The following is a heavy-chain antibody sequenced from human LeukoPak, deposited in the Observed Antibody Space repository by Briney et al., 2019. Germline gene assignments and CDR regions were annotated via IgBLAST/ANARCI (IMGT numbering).Heavy chain of an antibody. V-gene: IGHV1-2*06. J-gene: IGHJ5*02. D-gene: IGHD2-2*01. Sequence: ASVKVSCKASGYTFTGYYMHWVRQAPGQGLEWMGRINPNSGGTNYAQKFQGRVTMTRDTSISTAYMELSRLRSDDTAVYYCALMVVVPAASSDWFDPWGQRTLVTVSS. CDR1: GYTFTGYY. CDR3: ALMVVVPAASSDWFDP. CDR2: INPNSGGT.